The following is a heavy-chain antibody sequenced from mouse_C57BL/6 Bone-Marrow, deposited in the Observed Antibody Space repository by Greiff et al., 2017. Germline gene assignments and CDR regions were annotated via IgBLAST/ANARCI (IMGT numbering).Heavy chain of an antibody. D-gene: IGHD1-1*01. CDR3: ASPITPMDY. Sequence: EVQLVESGGGLVQPGGSLKLSCAASGFTFSDYYMYWVRQTPEKRLEWVAYISNGGGSTYYPDTVQGRFTISRDNAKNTLYLQMSRLKSEDTAMYYCASPITPMDYWGQGTSVTVSS. CDR2: ISNGGGST. V-gene: IGHV5-12*01. J-gene: IGHJ4*01. CDR1: GFTFSDYY.